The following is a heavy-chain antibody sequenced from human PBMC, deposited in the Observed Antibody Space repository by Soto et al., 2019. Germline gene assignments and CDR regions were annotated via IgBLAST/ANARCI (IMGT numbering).Heavy chain of an antibody. V-gene: IGHV2-5*02. Sequence: QITLKESGPTLVKPTQTLTLTCTFSGFSLSTSGVGVGWIRQPPGKALEWLALIYWDDDKRYSPSLKSRLTITKDTSKNQVVLTMTNMDPVDTATYYCAHMAQYDSSGYYDPFLPLRDWGQGTLVTVSS. CDR2: IYWDDDK. J-gene: IGHJ4*02. CDR3: AHMAQYDSSGYYDPFLPLRD. D-gene: IGHD3-22*01. CDR1: GFSLSTSGVG.